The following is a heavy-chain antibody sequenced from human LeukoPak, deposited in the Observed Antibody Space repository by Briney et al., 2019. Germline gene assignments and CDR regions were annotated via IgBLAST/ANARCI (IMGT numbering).Heavy chain of an antibody. D-gene: IGHD5-24*01. CDR3: ARKLLEMTATT. CDR2: IGPSGEDT. Sequence: PTGGSLRLSCAASGFIFTDHAMSWVRQAPGEGLEWVSGIGPSGEDTYYADSVKGRFTISRDNSKNTLFLQMDSLRVEDTAVYYCARKLLEMTATTGGQGILVTVSS. V-gene: IGHV3-23*01. CDR1: GFIFTDHA. J-gene: IGHJ4*02.